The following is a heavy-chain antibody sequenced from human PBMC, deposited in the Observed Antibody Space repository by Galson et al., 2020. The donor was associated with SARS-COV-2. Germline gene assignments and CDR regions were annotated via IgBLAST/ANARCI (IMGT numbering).Heavy chain of an antibody. CDR3: ARQGTSGLHWLDP. Sequence: GKSLKISCRASGYIFTNYWIAWVRQMPGKGLEWMGIIYPGDSDTRYNVSFQGQVTIPADKSINTAYLQWSSLRASDTAMYYCARQGTSGLHWLDPWGQGTLVTVSS. D-gene: IGHD2-8*01. CDR2: IYPGDSDT. V-gene: IGHV5-51*01. J-gene: IGHJ5*02. CDR1: GYIFTNYW.